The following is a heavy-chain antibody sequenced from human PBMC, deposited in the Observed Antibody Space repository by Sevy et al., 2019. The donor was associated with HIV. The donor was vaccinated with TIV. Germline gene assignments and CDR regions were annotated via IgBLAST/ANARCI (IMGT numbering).Heavy chain of an antibody. CDR1: GFTFSNYW. J-gene: IGHJ4*02. V-gene: IGHV3-7*01. D-gene: IGHD3-22*01. Sequence: GGCLLSCAASGFTFSNYWMSWVRQAPGKGLEWVANIRQDGSEKYFVDSVKGRFAISRDNAKNSLYLQMKSLRAEHRCVYYCARPYRTDPFYYSGSSGYYDPTYFDYWGQGTLVTVSS. CDR3: ARPYRTDPFYYSGSSGYYDPTYFDY. CDR2: IRQDGSEK.